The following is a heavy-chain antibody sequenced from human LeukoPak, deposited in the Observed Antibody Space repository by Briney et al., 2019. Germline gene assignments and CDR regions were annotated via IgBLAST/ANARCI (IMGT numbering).Heavy chain of an antibody. CDR1: GFTFSSYS. Sequence: GGSLRLSCAASGFTFSSYSMNWVRQAPGKGLEWVSSISSSSTYIYYADSVKGRITISRDNAKNSLYLQMNSLRAEDTAVYYCARPTYGDYEPFFDYWGQGTLVTVSS. CDR2: ISSSSTYI. V-gene: IGHV3-21*01. J-gene: IGHJ4*02. CDR3: ARPTYGDYEPFFDY. D-gene: IGHD4-17*01.